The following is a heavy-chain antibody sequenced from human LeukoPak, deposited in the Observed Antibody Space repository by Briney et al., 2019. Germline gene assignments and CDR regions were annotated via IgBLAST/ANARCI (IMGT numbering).Heavy chain of an antibody. V-gene: IGHV4-34*01. Sequence: PSETLSLTCAVSGGSFSSYYWDWIRQPPGKGLEWIGDINHSGSTNYNPSLKSRVTISVDTSKNQFSLKLSSVTAADTAVYYCATSAGGSWSYHCFDPWGQGTLVTVSS. CDR3: ATSAGGSWSYHCFDP. J-gene: IGHJ5*02. CDR1: GGSFSSYY. CDR2: INHSGST. D-gene: IGHD3-10*01.